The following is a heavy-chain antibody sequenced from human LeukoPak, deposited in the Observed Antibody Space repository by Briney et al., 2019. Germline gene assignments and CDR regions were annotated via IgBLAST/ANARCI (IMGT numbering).Heavy chain of an antibody. J-gene: IGHJ4*02. CDR3: ARDHGYR. Sequence: PSETLSLTCTVSGGSISSSSYYWGWIRQPPGKGLEWIGSIYYSGSTYYNPSLKSRVTISVDTSKNQFSLKLSSVTAADTAVYYCARDHGYRWGEGALVTVSS. CDR1: GGSISSSSYY. CDR2: IYYSGST. V-gene: IGHV4-39*07. D-gene: IGHD2-2*02.